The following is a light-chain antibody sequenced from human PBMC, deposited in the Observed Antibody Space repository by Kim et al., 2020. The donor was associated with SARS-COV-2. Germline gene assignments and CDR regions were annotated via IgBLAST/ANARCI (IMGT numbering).Light chain of an antibody. CDR3: QQSYSTPLLT. V-gene: IGKV1-39*01. J-gene: IGKJ4*01. Sequence: DIQMTQSPSSLSASVGDRVTITCRASQSISSYLNWYQQKPGKAPKLLIYAASSLQSGVPSRFSGSGSGTDFTLTISSLQPEDFATCYCQQSYSTPLLTFGGGTKVDIK. CDR1: QSISSY. CDR2: AAS.